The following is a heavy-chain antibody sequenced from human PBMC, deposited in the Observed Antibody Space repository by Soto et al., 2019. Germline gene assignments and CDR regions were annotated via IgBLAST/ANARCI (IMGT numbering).Heavy chain of an antibody. D-gene: IGHD5-12*01. Sequence: PSETLSLTCTVSGGSISSYYWSWIRQPPGKGLEWIGYIYYSGSTNYNPSLKSRVTISVDTSKNQFSLKLSSVTAADTAVYYCARNGHLGGFYDGMDVWGQGTTVTVSS. J-gene: IGHJ6*02. CDR1: GGSISSYY. V-gene: IGHV4-59*01. CDR2: IYYSGST. CDR3: ARNGHLGGFYDGMDV.